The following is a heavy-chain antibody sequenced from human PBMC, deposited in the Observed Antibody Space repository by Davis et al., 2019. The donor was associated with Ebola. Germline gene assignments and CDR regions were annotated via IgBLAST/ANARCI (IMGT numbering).Heavy chain of an antibody. CDR3: ASDYGDYGEGHFDY. D-gene: IGHD4-17*01. CDR2: INAGNGNT. Sequence: AASVKVSCKASGFILTNYAIHWVRQAPGQRLEWMGWINAGNGNTKYSQKFQGRVTITRDTSASTAYMELSSLRSEDTAVYYCASDYGDYGEGHFDYWGQGTLVTVSS. V-gene: IGHV1-3*01. J-gene: IGHJ4*02. CDR1: GFILTNYA.